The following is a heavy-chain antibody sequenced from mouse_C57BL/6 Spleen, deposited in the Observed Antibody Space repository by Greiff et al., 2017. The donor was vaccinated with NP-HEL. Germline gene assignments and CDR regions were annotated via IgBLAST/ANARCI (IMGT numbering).Heavy chain of an antibody. D-gene: IGHD1-1*01. J-gene: IGHJ2*01. CDR1: GYTFTSYW. Sequence: QVQLKQPGAELVKPGASVKLSCKASGYTFTSYWMHWVKQRPGRGLEWIGRIDPNSGGTKYNEKFKSKATLTVDKPSSTAYMQLSSLTSEDSAVYYCARHYYGSSYPLFDYWGQGTTLTVSS. V-gene: IGHV1-72*01. CDR2: IDPNSGGT. CDR3: ARHYYGSSYPLFDY.